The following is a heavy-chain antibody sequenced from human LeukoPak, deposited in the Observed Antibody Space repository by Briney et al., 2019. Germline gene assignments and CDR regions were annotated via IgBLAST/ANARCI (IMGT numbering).Heavy chain of an antibody. V-gene: IGHV3-74*01. J-gene: IGHJ4*02. CDR2: INSDGSST. D-gene: IGHD3-10*01. CDR3: TTESLVYGSGSYYTRDGGYFDY. CDR1: GFTFSSYW. Sequence: GGSLRLSCAASGFTFSSYWMHWVRQAPGKGLVWVSRINSDGSSTSYADSVKGRFTISRDNAKNTLYLQMNSLRAEDTAVYYCTTESLVYGSGSYYTRDGGYFDYWGQGTLVTVSS.